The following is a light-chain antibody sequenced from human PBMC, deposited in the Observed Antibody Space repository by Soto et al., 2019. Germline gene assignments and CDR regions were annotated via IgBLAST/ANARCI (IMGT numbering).Light chain of an antibody. V-gene: IGLV1-40*01. CDR2: GNS. Sequence: QSVLTQPPSVSGAPGQRVTISCTGSSSNIGAGYDVHWYQQLPGTAPKLLIYGNSNRPSGVPDRFSGSKSGTSVSLAITGLQAEDEADYYCQSYDSSLSALYVFGTGTKVTV. CDR1: SSNIGAGYD. J-gene: IGLJ1*01. CDR3: QSYDSSLSALYV.